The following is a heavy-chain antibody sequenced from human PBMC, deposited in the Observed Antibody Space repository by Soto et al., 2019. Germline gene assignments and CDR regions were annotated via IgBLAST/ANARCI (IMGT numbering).Heavy chain of an antibody. V-gene: IGHV3-48*01. D-gene: IGHD2-2*01. CDR3: ARVPDY. CDR1: GFTFSSYS. CDR2: ISSSSSTI. Sequence: PGGSLRLSCAAPGFTFSSYSMNWVRQAPGKGLEWVSYISSSSSTIYYADSVKGRFTISRDNAKNSLHLQMNSLRAEDTAVYYCARVPDYWGQGILVTVSS. J-gene: IGHJ4*02.